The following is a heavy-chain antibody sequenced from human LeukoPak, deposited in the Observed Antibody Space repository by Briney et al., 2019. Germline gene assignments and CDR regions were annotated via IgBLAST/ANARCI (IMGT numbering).Heavy chain of an antibody. CDR1: GFTFSNYA. J-gene: IGHJ6*02. CDR3: ARDGGMTYSSSWYPYYYYGMDV. Sequence: QPGGSLRLSCAASGFTFSNYALSWVRQAPGKGLEWVSGISGGGGSTYYADSVKGRFTISRDKSKNTLYLQMDSLRAEDTAVYYCARDGGMTYSSSWYPYYYYGMDVWGQGTTVTVSS. D-gene: IGHD6-13*01. CDR2: ISGGGGST. V-gene: IGHV3-23*01.